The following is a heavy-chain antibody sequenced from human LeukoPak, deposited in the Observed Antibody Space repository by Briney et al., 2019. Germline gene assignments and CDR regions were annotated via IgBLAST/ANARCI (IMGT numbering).Heavy chain of an antibody. CDR2: ISYDGSNK. CDR3: ARDRRGWGFYYFDY. V-gene: IGHV3-30-3*01. CDR1: GFTFSSYA. D-gene: IGHD7-27*01. Sequence: GGSLRLSCAASGFTFSSYAMHWVRQAPGKGLEWVAVISYDGSNKYYADSVKGRFTISRDNSKNTLYLQMNSLRAEDTAVHYCARDRRGWGFYYFDYWGQGTLVTVSS. J-gene: IGHJ4*02.